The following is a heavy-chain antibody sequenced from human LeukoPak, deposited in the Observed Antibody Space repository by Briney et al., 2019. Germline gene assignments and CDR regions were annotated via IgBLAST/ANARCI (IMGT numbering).Heavy chain of an antibody. Sequence: GGPLRLSCAASGFTFRDYYMSGMRPAPGKGLEGVSYISSSGSTIYYADSVKGRFTISRDNAKNSLYLQMNSLRAEDTAVYYCARDMADHYYDSSGYYYAASDIWGQGTMVTVSS. CDR2: ISSSGSTI. J-gene: IGHJ3*02. CDR1: GFTFRDYY. V-gene: IGHV3-11*04. CDR3: ARDMADHYYDSSGYYYAASDI. D-gene: IGHD3-22*01.